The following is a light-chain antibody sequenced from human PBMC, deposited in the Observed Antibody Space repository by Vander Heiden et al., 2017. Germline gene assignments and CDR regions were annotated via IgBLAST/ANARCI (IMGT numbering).Light chain of an antibody. Sequence: QSAPTQPPSATVSPGQPVTISCTGTSSDVGGYVTWKPPRPGKASIPVISEFTNRPAEVTAQYSDGKSGTSATVTVSGRRAEDEADYCCNSYAGSNNLIFGGGTKLTVL. CDR3: NSYAGSNNLI. V-gene: IGLV2-8*01. CDR1: SSDVGGY. CDR2: EFT. J-gene: IGLJ2*01.